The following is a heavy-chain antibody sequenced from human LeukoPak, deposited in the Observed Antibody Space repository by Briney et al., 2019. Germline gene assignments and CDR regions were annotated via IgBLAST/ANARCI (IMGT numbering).Heavy chain of an antibody. CDR1: GGAFSSYA. CDR3: AREGMGMKVPAAIHGDAFDI. V-gene: IGHV1-69*13. Sequence: GASVKVSCKASGGAFSSYAISWVRQAPGQGLEWMGGIIPIFGTANYAQKFQGRVTITADESTSTAYMELSSLRSEDTAVYYCAREGMGMKVPAAIHGDAFDIWGQGTMVTVSS. J-gene: IGHJ3*02. CDR2: IIPIFGTA. D-gene: IGHD2-2*02.